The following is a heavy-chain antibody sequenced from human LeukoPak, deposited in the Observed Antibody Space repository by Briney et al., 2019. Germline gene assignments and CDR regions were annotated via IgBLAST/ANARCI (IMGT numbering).Heavy chain of an antibody. CDR3: AWIQKVVGGFDV. V-gene: IGHV3-49*04. CDR2: IKNKGSGAT. D-gene: IGHD5-18*01. J-gene: IGHJ3*01. CDR1: GFTFGDYA. Sequence: PGGSLRLSCTASGFTFGDYAMSWVRQAPGKGLEWVGRIKNKGSGATDYAESLKGRFTISRDDSQNMVLLQMNNLNTEDTGVYYCAWIQKVVGGFDVWGRGTMVTVSS.